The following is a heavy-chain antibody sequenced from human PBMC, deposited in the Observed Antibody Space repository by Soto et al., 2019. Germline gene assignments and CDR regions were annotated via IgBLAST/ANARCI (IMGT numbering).Heavy chain of an antibody. CDR2: ISTYNGDT. J-gene: IGHJ6*04. Sequence: QVQLVQSGAEVKKPGASVKVSCKASGYTFTRSGISWVRQAPGQGLEWMGWISTYNGDTNYAQTFQGRVTMTTDTSTRTVYMELRSLRSDDTAVYYCAREGVAPYYYDGKDVWGEGTPVTVSS. CDR1: GYTFTRSG. D-gene: IGHD5-12*01. CDR3: AREGVAPYYYDGKDV. V-gene: IGHV1-18*01.